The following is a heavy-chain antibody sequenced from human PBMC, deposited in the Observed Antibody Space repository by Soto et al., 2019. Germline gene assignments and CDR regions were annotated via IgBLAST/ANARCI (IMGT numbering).Heavy chain of an antibody. D-gene: IGHD3-22*01. J-gene: IGHJ4*02. CDR3: ARGIYYYDSSGYYFDY. V-gene: IGHV4-34*01. CDR2: INHSGST. Sequence: SETLSLTCAVYGGSFSGYYWSWIRQPPGKGLEWIGEINHSGSTNYNPSLKGRVTISVDTSKNQFSLKLSSVTAADTAVYYCARGIYYYDSSGYYFDYWGQGTLVTVSS. CDR1: GGSFSGYY.